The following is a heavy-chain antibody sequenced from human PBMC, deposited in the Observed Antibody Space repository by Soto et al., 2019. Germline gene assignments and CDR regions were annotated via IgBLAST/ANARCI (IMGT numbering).Heavy chain of an antibody. J-gene: IGHJ6*02. CDR1: GLTFRSYW. CDR2: INSDGSST. D-gene: IGHD4-17*01. V-gene: IGHV3-74*01. CDR3: ARDHDYGNYFFRMDV. Sequence: PGGSLRLSCAASGLTFRSYWMHWVRQAPGKGLVWVSRINSDGSSTSYADSVKGRLTISRDNAKNTLYLQMNSLRAEDTAVYYCARDHDYGNYFFRMDVWGQGTTVTVSS.